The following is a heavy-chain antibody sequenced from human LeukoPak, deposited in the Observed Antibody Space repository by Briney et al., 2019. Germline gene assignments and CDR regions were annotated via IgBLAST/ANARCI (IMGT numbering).Heavy chain of an antibody. CDR2: ISYDGSNK. J-gene: IGHJ3*02. D-gene: IGHD1-7*01. CDR3: ARDRLGWNYHLKLDAFDI. Sequence: GGSLRLSCTASGFTFGDYAMSWFRQAPGKGLEWVAVISYDGSNKYYADSVKGRFTISRDNSKNTLYLQMNSLRAEDTAVYYCARDRLGWNYHLKLDAFDIWGQGTMVTVSS. V-gene: IGHV3-30*04. CDR1: GFTFGDYA.